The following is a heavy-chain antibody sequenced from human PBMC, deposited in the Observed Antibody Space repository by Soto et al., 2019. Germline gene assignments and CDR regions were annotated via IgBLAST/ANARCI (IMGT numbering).Heavy chain of an antibody. D-gene: IGHD6-19*01. V-gene: IGHV1-69*13. J-gene: IGHJ6*02. CDR3: ATTAVAGPGDYYYYGMDV. CDR2: IIPIFGTA. Sequence: GASVKVSCKASGGTFSSYAISWVRQAPGQGLEWMGGIIPIFGTANYAQKFQGRVTITADESTSTAYMELSSLRSEDTAVYYCATTAVAGPGDYYYYGMDVWGQGTTVTVSS. CDR1: GGTFSSYA.